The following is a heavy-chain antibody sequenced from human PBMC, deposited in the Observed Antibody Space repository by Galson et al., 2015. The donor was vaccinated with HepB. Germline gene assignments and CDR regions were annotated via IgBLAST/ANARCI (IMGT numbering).Heavy chain of an antibody. J-gene: IGHJ3*02. CDR1: GASIANGGFY. CDR2: IYSRGST. CDR3: ARDTPAAAIYVFDI. V-gene: IGHV4-31*03. Sequence: TLSLTCNVSGASIANGGFYWTCIRQHPGKGLEWIGYIYSRGSTFYNPSLKSRVTISIDTSKNQFSLELNSVTAADTAVYYCARDTPAAAIYVFDIWGQGTMVTVSS. D-gene: IGHD2-2*01.